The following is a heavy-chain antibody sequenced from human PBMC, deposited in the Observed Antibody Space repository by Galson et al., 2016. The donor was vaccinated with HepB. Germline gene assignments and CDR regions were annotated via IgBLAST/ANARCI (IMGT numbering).Heavy chain of an antibody. CDR1: GFTFNTYA. D-gene: IGHD2-15*01. V-gene: IGHV3-11*05. CDR3: ARDLPLLG. J-gene: IGHJ4*02. Sequence: SLRLSCAASGFTFNTYAMSWIRQAPGKGLEWVSYISSSSSYTNYAESVKGRFTISRDNSKNTLYLQMNSLRAEDTAVYYCARDLPLLGWGQGTLVTVSS. CDR2: ISSSSSYT.